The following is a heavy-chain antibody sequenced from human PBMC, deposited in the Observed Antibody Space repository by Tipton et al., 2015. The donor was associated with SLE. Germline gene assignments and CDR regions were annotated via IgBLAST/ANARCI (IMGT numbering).Heavy chain of an antibody. CDR3: ARRPYVSSGYFFDY. CDR2: VYHSGFT. V-gene: IGHV4-59*11. CDR1: GASFSTHY. D-gene: IGHD3-22*01. Sequence: TLSLTCTVSGASFSTHYWSWIRQTPEKGLAWIGDVYHSGFTKYTPSLNSRVTISVDTSKNQFSLKLSSVTAADTAVYYCARRPYVSSGYFFDYWGQGTLVTVSS. J-gene: IGHJ4*02.